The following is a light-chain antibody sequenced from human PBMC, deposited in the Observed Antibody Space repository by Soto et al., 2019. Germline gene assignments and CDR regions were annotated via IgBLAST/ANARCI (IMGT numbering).Light chain of an antibody. V-gene: IGKV1-33*01. CDR1: QDITNY. CDR3: QQYEKPPYT. J-gene: IGKJ2*01. CDR2: EAS. Sequence: DIQMTQSPSSLSASVGDRVNITCQASQDITNYLNWFQQKPGKAPKVLISEASFLQTGVPSRFSGSQSGTDFTFTISSLQPEDNATYYCQQYEKPPYTFCQGTKLEIK.